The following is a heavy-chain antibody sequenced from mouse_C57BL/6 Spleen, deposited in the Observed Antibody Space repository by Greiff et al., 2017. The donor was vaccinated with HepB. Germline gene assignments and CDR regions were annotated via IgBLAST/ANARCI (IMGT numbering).Heavy chain of an antibody. J-gene: IGHJ3*01. Sequence: VQLQQPGAELVKPGASVKLSCKASGYTFTSYWMHWVKQRPGQGLEWIGMIHPNSGSTNYNEKFKSKATLTVDKSPSTAYMQLSSLTSEDSAVYYCAREVYSNYGRNWGQGTLVTVSA. D-gene: IGHD2-5*01. V-gene: IGHV1-64*01. CDR2: IHPNSGST. CDR3: AREVYSNYGRN. CDR1: GYTFTSYW.